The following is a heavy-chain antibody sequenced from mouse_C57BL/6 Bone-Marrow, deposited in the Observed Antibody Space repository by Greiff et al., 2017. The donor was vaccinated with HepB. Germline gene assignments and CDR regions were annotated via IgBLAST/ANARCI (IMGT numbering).Heavy chain of an antibody. CDR3: ARPFYYSNFPLAMDY. V-gene: IGHV1-19*01. D-gene: IGHD2-5*01. CDR1: GYTFTDYY. Sequence: VQLQQSGPVLVKPGASVKMSCKASGYTFTDYYMNWVKQSHGKSLEWIGVINPYNGGTSYNQKFKGKATLTVDKSSSTAYMELNSLTSEDSAVYYCARPFYYSNFPLAMDYWGQGTSVTVSS. J-gene: IGHJ4*01. CDR2: INPYNGGT.